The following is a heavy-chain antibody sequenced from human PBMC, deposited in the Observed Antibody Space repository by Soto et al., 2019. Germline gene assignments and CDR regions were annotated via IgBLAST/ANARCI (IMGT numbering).Heavy chain of an antibody. Sequence: LGESLKISCKGSGYSFTSYWIGWVRQMPGKGLEWMGIIYPGDSDTRYSPSFQGQVTISADKSISTAYLQWSSLKASDTALYYCARTKKHVDTAMPSPLDAFDIWGQGTMVTVS. D-gene: IGHD5-18*01. CDR3: ARTKKHVDTAMPSPLDAFDI. CDR1: GYSFTSYW. CDR2: IYPGDSDT. V-gene: IGHV5-51*01. J-gene: IGHJ3*02.